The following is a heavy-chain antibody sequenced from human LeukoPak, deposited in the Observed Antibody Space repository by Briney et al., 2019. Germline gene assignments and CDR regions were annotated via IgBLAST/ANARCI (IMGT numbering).Heavy chain of an antibody. J-gene: IGHJ4*02. Sequence: GGSLRLSCAASGFTVSNNYMSWVRQAPGKGLEWVSVIYSGGSTYYADSVKGRFTIFRDNSKNTLYLQMNSLRPEDTAVYYCAREMSIASDYWGQGTLVTVSS. V-gene: IGHV3-66*02. CDR2: IYSGGST. D-gene: IGHD6-6*01. CDR1: GFTVSNNY. CDR3: AREMSIASDY.